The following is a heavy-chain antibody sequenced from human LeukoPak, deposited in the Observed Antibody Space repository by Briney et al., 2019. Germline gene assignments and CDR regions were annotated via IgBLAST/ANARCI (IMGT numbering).Heavy chain of an antibody. V-gene: IGHV3-23*01. D-gene: IGHD1-26*01. J-gene: IGHJ3*02. Sequence: GGSLRLSCAASGFTFSSYAMSWVRQAPGKGLEWVSAISGSGGSTYYADSVKGRFTISRDNAKNSLYLQMNSLRAEDTAVYYCARGLGVPDAFDIWGQGTMVTVSS. CDR1: GFTFSSYA. CDR2: ISGSGGST. CDR3: ARGLGVPDAFDI.